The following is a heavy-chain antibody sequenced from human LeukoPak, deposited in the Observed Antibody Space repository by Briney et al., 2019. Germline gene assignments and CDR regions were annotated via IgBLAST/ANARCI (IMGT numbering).Heavy chain of an antibody. CDR2: IYTSGST. CDR3: AREPRGEDAFDI. V-gene: IGHV4-61*02. Sequence: PSETLSLTCTVSDGSISSGSYYWSWIRQPAGKGLEWIGRIYTSGSTNYNPSLKSRVTISVDTSKNQFSLKLSSVTAADTAVYYCAREPRGEDAFDIWGQGTMVTVSS. D-gene: IGHD3-10*01. J-gene: IGHJ3*02. CDR1: DGSISSGSYY.